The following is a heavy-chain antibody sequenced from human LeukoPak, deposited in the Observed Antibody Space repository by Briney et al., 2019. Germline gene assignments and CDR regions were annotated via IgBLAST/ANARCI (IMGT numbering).Heavy chain of an antibody. CDR2: IYPGDSDT. CDR3: ARALRTGQGDYVPVL. D-gene: IGHD4-17*01. CDR1: GYSFTSYW. Sequence: GESLKISCKGSGYSFTSYWIGWVRQMPGKGLEGMGIIYPGDSDTRYSPSFQGQVTISADKSISTAYLQWSSLKASDTAMYYCARALRTGQGDYVPVLWGQGTLVIVSS. J-gene: IGHJ4*02. V-gene: IGHV5-51*01.